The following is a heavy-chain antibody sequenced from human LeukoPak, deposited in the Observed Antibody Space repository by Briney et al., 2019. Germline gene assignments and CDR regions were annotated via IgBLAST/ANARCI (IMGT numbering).Heavy chain of an antibody. J-gene: IGHJ5*02. CDR3: ARDYTGYFP. CDR1: GFTFSSYW. V-gene: IGHV3-7*03. CDR2: IKTDGSEK. D-gene: IGHD3-9*01. Sequence: GGSLRLSCEASGFTFSSYWMSWVRQAPGKGLEWVANIKTDGSEKYYVDSVKGRFTISRDNARNSLYLQMNSLRAEDTAVYYCARDYTGYFPWGQGTLVIVSS.